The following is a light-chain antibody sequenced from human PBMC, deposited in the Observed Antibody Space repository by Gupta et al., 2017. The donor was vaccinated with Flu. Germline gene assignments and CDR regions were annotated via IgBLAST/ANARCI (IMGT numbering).Light chain of an antibody. J-gene: IGLJ1*01. V-gene: IGLV2-23*01. CDR2: EDS. CDR3: CSYAGSSTSLYV. CDR1: SSVGGGYNL. Sequence: SALTQPASVSGSPGQSIHPSCTGTSSVGGGYNLVSWYQHHPGKAPKLVIYEDSNRPSGVSNRFSGSKSGNTASLTISGLQAEDEADYYCCSYAGSSTSLYVFGIGTKVTVL.